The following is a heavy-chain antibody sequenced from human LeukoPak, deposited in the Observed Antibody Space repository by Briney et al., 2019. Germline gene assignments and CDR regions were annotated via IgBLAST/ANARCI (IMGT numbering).Heavy chain of an antibody. J-gene: IGHJ6*03. Sequence: GGSLRLSCTASGSTFNSHSMNWVRQAPGKGLEWIPYISSRGSAVYSAVSVKGRFTISRDNANNSLFLQMNSLRDEDTAVYYCARVVLGYCSGGSCPGGYYYYMDVWGKGTSVTVSS. D-gene: IGHD2-15*01. CDR3: ARVVLGYCSGGSCPGGYYYYMDV. CDR1: GSTFNSHS. V-gene: IGHV3-48*02. CDR2: ISSRGSAV.